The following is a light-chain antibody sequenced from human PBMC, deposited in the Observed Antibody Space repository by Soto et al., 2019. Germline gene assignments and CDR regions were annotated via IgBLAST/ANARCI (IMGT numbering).Light chain of an antibody. CDR1: SNDVGGHNY. Sequence: QSALTQPASVSGSPGQSITISCTGTSNDVGGHNYVSWYQQHPGKAPKLMIYEVSNRPSGVSNRFSGSKSGNTASLTISGLQAEDEADYSCSSYTSTSTYVFGTGTKVTVL. V-gene: IGLV2-14*01. CDR3: SSYTSTSTYV. J-gene: IGLJ1*01. CDR2: EVS.